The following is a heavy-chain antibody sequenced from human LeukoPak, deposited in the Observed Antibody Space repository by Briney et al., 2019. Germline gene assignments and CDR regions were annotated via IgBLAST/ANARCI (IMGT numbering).Heavy chain of an antibody. D-gene: IGHD3-10*01. CDR1: GGSFSGYY. V-gene: IGHV4-34*01. J-gene: IGHJ4*02. CDR3: ARRNMVRGVYDLFFDY. CDR2: INHSGST. Sequence: SETLSLTCAVYGGSFSGYYWSWIRQPPGKGLEWIGEINHSGSTNYNPSLKSRVTISVGTSKNQFSLKLSSVTAADTAVYYCARRNMVRGVYDLFFDYWGQGTLVAVSS.